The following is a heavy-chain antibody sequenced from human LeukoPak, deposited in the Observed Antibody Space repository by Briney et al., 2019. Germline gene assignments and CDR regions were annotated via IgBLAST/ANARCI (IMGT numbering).Heavy chain of an antibody. D-gene: IGHD3-22*01. J-gene: IGHJ3*02. CDR1: GFTFSSYW. CDR3: AKDYYDSSGYYDAFDI. CDR2: INSDGSST. Sequence: GGSLRLSCAASGFTFSSYWMHWVRHAPGKGLVWVSRINSDGSSTSYADSVKGRFTVSRDNAKNTLYLQMNSLRAEDTAVYYCAKDYYDSSGYYDAFDIWGQGTMVTVSS. V-gene: IGHV3-74*01.